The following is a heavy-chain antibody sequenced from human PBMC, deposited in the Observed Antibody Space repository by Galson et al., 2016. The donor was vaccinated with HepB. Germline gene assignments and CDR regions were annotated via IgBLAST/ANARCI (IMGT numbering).Heavy chain of an antibody. CDR2: LGGSGGST. CDR1: GFTFSSFA. Sequence: SLRLSCAASGFTFSSFAMSWVRQAPGKGLEWVPVLGGSGGSTYYADSVKGRFTISRDNSKSTLYLEMNSLRADDTAIYYCAKLTMIIVVTPHFDSWGQGTLVTVSS. CDR3: AKLTMIIVVTPHFDS. J-gene: IGHJ4*02. V-gene: IGHV3-23*01. D-gene: IGHD3-22*01.